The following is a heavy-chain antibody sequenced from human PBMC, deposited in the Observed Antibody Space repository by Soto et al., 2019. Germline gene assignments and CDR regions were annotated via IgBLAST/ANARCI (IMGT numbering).Heavy chain of an antibody. V-gene: IGHV3-23*01. J-gene: IGHJ6*02. D-gene: IGHD2-8*02. Sequence: AGSPMLSCAPSGLPYSPYYIISVRLSAGKGLECVSGISGSLGATYYTDSVQSRFTISRDNSKDTLYLQMNSRRVEDTAVYYCAKLAYTGAFKDAMDVWGQGTTVTVSS. CDR3: AKLAYTGAFKDAMDV. CDR2: ISGSLGAT. CDR1: GLPYSPYY.